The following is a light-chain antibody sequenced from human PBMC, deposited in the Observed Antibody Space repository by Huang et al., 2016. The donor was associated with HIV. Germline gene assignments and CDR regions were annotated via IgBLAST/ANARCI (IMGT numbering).Light chain of an antibody. CDR1: QSVSGTY. Sequence: EIVLTQSPGTLSLSPGGRATLSCRASQSVSGTYLAWYQQKPGQAPRLLIYGTSIRATGIPDRFSGSGSATDFTLTISRLEPEDFAVYYCQQYGTSPPSLTFVGGTKVEIK. V-gene: IGKV3-20*01. CDR2: GTS. CDR3: QQYGTSPPSLT. J-gene: IGKJ4*01.